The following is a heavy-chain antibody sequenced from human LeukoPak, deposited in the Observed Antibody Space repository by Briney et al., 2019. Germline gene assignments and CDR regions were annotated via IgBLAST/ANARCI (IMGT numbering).Heavy chain of an antibody. D-gene: IGHD6-13*01. CDR3: ARAPLPQIAAASKGGAFDL. CDR1: GGSFSGYY. J-gene: IGHJ3*01. V-gene: IGHV4-34*01. CDR2: INHSGST. Sequence: SETLSLTCAVYGGSFSGYYWRWIRQPPGKGLEWIGEINHSGSTNYNPSLKSRVTISVDTSKNQFSLKLSSVTAADTAVYYCARAPLPQIAAASKGGAFDLWGQGTMVTVSS.